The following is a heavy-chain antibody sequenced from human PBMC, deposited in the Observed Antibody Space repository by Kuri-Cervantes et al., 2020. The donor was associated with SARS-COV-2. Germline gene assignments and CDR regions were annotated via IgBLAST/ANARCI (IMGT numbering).Heavy chain of an antibody. CDR1: GYTFTDYY. D-gene: IGHD3-22*01. V-gene: IGHV1-69*13. J-gene: IGHJ6*03. CDR3: ALGYWGSGYPRYYYYMDV. CDR2: IIPIFGTP. Sequence: SVKVSCKASGYTFTDYYIHWVRQAPGQGLEWMGGIIPIFGTPNYAQNFQGRVTITADESTSTAYMELSRLRSEDTAVYYCALGYWGSGYPRYYYYMDVWGKGTTVTVSS.